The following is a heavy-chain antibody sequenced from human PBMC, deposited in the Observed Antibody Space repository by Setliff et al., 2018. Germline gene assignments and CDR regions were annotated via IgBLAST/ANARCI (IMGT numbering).Heavy chain of an antibody. CDR1: GGSGSFSAYY. D-gene: IGHD2-15*01. J-gene: IGHJ4*02. CDR3: ATSGFCGAGSCYSFDD. Sequence: PSETLSLTCGVSGGSGSFSAYYWSWIRQPPGKGLEWIGEISPVGSTIYNPSLRGRVTMSVDTSNKRFSLNLTSVTAADTAVYYCATSGFCGAGSCYSFDDWGQGALGTVSS. CDR2: ISPVGST. V-gene: IGHV4-34*01.